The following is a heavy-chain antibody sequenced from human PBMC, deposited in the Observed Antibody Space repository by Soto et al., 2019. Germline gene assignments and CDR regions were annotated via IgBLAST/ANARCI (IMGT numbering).Heavy chain of an antibody. V-gene: IGHV2-5*01. CDR1: GFSLSTSGVG. J-gene: IGHJ3*02. Sequence: SGPTLVNPTQTLTLTCTFSGFSLSTSGVGVGWIRQPPGKALEWLALIFWNDDKRYSPSLKSRLTITKDTSKNQVVLTMTNMGPVDTATYSCAHRALGTVSDAFDIWGQGTMVTVSS. CDR3: AHRALGTVSDAFDI. CDR2: IFWNDDK. D-gene: IGHD2-21*02.